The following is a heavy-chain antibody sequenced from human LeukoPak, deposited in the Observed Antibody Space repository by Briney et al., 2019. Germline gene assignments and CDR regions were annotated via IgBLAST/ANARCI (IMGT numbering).Heavy chain of an antibody. D-gene: IGHD3-22*01. CDR2: IYYSGST. CDR1: GGSISSYY. CDR3: ARDSNTYYYDSSSARYFDL. V-gene: IGHV4-59*01. Sequence: SETLSLTCTVSGGSISSYYWSWIRQPPGKGLEWIGYIYYSGSTNYNPSLKSRVTISVDTSKNQFSLKLSSVTAADTAVYYCARDSNTYYYDSSSARYFDLWGRGTLVTVSS. J-gene: IGHJ2*01.